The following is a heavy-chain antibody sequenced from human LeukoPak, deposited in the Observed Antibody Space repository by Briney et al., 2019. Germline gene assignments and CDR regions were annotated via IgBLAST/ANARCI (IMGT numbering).Heavy chain of an antibody. J-gene: IGHJ4*02. CDR3: ARDDWYYDSSGYRGVY. CDR2: ISAYNGNT. D-gene: IGHD3-22*01. V-gene: IGHV1-18*01. CDR1: GYTFTSYG. Sequence: ASVKVSCKASGYTFTSYGISWVRQAPGQGLEWMGWISAYNGNTNYAQKLQGRVTMTTDTSTSTAYMELRSLRSDDTAVYYCARDDWYYDSSGYRGVYWGQGTLVTVSS.